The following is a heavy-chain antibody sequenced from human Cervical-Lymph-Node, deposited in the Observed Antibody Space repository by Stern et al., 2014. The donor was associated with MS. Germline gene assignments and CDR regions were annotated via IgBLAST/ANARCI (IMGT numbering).Heavy chain of an antibody. Sequence: VQLVESGGGVVQPGRSLRLSCAASGFTFSSYGMHWVRQAPGKGLEWVAVMWYDGINKYYADSMKGRFTISRDNSKNTLYLQMNSLRAEDTAVYYCARDTNHYGHWGQGTLVTVSS. CDR3: ARDTNHYGH. CDR1: GFTFSSYG. V-gene: IGHV3-33*01. J-gene: IGHJ4*02. CDR2: MWYDGINK. D-gene: IGHD4-17*01.